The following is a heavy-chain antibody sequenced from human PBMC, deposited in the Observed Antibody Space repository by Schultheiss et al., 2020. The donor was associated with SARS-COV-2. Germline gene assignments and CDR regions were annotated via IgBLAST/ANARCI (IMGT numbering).Heavy chain of an antibody. V-gene: IGHV3-74*01. CDR1: GFTFSSYW. Sequence: GGSLRLSCAASGFTFSSYWMHWVRQAPGKGLVWVSRINSDGSSTSYADSVKGRFTISRDNAKNTLYLQMNSLRAEDTAVYYCAKDRFVSGSGSESDYWGQGTLVTVSS. CDR3: AKDRFVSGSGSESDY. CDR2: INSDGSST. D-gene: IGHD3-10*01. J-gene: IGHJ4*02.